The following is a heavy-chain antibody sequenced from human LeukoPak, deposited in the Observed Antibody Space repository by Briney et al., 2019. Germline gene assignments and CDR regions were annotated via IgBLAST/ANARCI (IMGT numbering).Heavy chain of an antibody. D-gene: IGHD3-22*01. CDR3: ARNFYFDSSGYYHY. J-gene: IGHJ4*02. Sequence: ASVKVSCKASGYTLSGYYMHWVRQAPGQGLEWMGWINPKSGGTNYAQKFEGRVTMARDTSISTAYMELSRLRSDDTAVYYCARNFYFDSSGYYHYWGQGTLVTVSS. CDR1: GYTLSGYY. V-gene: IGHV1-2*02. CDR2: INPKSGGT.